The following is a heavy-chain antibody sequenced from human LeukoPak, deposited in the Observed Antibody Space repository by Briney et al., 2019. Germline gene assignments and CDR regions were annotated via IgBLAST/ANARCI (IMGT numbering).Heavy chain of an antibody. J-gene: IGHJ4*02. V-gene: IGHV3-23*01. CDR2: ISGSGGST. Sequence: TGGSLRLSCAASGFTFSSYAMSWVRQAPGKGLEWVSAISGSGGSTYYADSVKGRFTISRDNSKNTLYLQMNSLRAEDTAVYYCAKDQAKPGYCSGGSCYTGPNWGQGTLVTVSS. CDR1: GFTFSSYA. D-gene: IGHD2-15*01. CDR3: AKDQAKPGYCSGGSCYTGPN.